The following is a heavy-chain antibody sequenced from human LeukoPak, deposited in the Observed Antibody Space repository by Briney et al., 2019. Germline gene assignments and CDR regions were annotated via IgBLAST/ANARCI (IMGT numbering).Heavy chain of an antibody. Sequence: ASVKVSCKASGYTFTGYYMHWVRQAPGQGLEWMGRINPNSGGTNYAQEFQGRVTMTRDTSISTAYMELSRLRSDDTAVYYCARGGVGYCSGGSCFQTFDPWGQGTLVTVSS. D-gene: IGHD2-15*01. CDR2: INPNSGGT. CDR1: GYTFTGYY. J-gene: IGHJ5*02. CDR3: ARGGVGYCSGGSCFQTFDP. V-gene: IGHV1-2*06.